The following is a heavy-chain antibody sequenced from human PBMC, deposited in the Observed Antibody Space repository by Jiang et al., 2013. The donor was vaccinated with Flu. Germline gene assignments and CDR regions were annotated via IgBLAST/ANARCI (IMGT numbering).Heavy chain of an antibody. Sequence: VQLVESGGGVVQPGRSLRLSCAASGFTFSSFAMHWVRQAPGKGLQWVAVISYDGSNKYYADSVKGRFTISRDNPKNTLYLQMNSLRAEDTAVYYCAKSWYSNSWYWYVGGSWGRGTLVTVSS. D-gene: IGHD6-13*01. V-gene: IGHV3-30*18. CDR2: ISYDGSNK. J-gene: IGHJ2*01. CDR3: AKSWYSNSWYWYVGGS. CDR1: GFTFSSFA.